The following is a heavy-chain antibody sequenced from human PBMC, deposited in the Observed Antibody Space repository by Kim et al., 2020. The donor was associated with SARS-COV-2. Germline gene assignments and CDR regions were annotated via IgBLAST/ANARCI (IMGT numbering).Heavy chain of an antibody. J-gene: IGHJ4*02. CDR1: GFSLSTSGVG. V-gene: IGHV2-5*02. D-gene: IGHD3-22*01. CDR2: IYWDADK. Sequence: SGPTLVNPTQTLTLTCSFSGFSLSTSGVGVGWIRQPPGKALECLALIYWDADKRYSPSLKSRVTITKDTSKNQVVFTMTNMDPVDTATYYCAHRRKNYDSSSYSYFDYWGEGTLVTVSS. CDR3: AHRRKNYDSSSYSYFDY.